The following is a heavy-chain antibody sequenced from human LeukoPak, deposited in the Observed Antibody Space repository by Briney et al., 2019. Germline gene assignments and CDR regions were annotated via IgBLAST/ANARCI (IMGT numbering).Heavy chain of an antibody. J-gene: IGHJ3*02. CDR1: GFTFSSYW. Sequence: GGPLRLSCAASGFTFSSYWMSWVRQAPGKGLEWVANIKQDGSEKYYVDSVKGRFTISRDNAKNSLYLQMNSLRAEDTAVYYCARDLLPIRRYAFDIWGQGTMVTVSS. CDR3: ARDLLPIRRYAFDI. CDR2: IKQDGSEK. V-gene: IGHV3-7*01. D-gene: IGHD1-1*01.